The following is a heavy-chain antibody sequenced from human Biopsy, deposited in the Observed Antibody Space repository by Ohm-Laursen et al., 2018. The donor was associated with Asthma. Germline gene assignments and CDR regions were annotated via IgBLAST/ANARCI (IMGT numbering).Heavy chain of an antibody. V-gene: IGHV3-30-3*01. Sequence: SLRLSCAASGFTFRSYAMHWVRQAPGKGLEWVAGIFFDGSNKYYADSVKGRFTISRDNSKDTLYLQVNSLRGDDTAVYYCARGKTWGRSYYFDYWGQRTLVTVSS. CDR2: IFFDGSNK. J-gene: IGHJ4*02. D-gene: IGHD6-6*01. CDR1: GFTFRSYA. CDR3: ARGKTWGRSYYFDY.